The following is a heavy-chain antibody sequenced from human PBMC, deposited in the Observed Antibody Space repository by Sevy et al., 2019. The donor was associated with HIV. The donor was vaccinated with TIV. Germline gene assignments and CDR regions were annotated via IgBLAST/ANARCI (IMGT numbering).Heavy chain of an antibody. CDR1: GFTFSSYS. V-gene: IGHV3-48*02. J-gene: IGHJ4*02. CDR2: ISSSSSTI. CDR3: ARALGGYYYDSSGYYYFDY. D-gene: IGHD3-22*01. Sequence: GGSLRLSCAASGFTFSSYSMNWVRQAPGKGLEWVSYISSSSSTIYYADSVKGRFTISRDYAKNSLYLQMNSLRDEDTAVYYCARALGGYYYDSSGYYYFDYWGQGTLVTVSS.